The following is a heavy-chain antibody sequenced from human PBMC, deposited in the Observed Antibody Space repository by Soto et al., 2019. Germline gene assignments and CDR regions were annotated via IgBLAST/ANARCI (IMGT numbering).Heavy chain of an antibody. Sequence: ASVKVSCKASGGTFSSYAISWVRQAPGQGLEWMGGIIPIFGTANYAQKFQGRVTITADKSTSTAYMELSSLRSEDTAVYYCARGTTLEDNWFDPWGQGTLVTVSS. CDR3: ARGTTLEDNWFDP. CDR2: IIPIFGTA. V-gene: IGHV1-69*06. D-gene: IGHD1-7*01. J-gene: IGHJ5*02. CDR1: GGTFSSYA.